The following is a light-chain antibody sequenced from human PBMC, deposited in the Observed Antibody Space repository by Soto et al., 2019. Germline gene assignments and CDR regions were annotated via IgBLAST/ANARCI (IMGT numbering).Light chain of an antibody. CDR1: QSIAKNY. CDR3: QQCAYSPRT. J-gene: IGKJ1*01. Sequence: EIVLTQSPDTLSLSPGERATISCRASQSIAKNYLAWYQQKPGQAPRLLIYDASSRATGIPDRFTGSGSGADFALTISRLEPEDFAVHYCQQCAYSPRTFGQGTKVEVK. V-gene: IGKV3-20*01. CDR2: DAS.